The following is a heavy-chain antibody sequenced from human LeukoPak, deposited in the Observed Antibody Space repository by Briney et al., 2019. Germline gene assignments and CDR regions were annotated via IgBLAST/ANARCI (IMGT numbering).Heavy chain of an antibody. CDR1: GGSFSGYY. CDR3: ARRYSYGLWYFDY. CDR2: INHSGST. Sequence: SETLSLTCAVYGGSFSGYYWSWIRQPPGKGLEWIGEINHSGSTNYNPSLKSRVTISVDTSKNQFSLKLSSVTAADTAVYYCARRYSYGLWYFDYWGQGTLVTVPS. V-gene: IGHV4-34*01. D-gene: IGHD5-18*01. J-gene: IGHJ4*02.